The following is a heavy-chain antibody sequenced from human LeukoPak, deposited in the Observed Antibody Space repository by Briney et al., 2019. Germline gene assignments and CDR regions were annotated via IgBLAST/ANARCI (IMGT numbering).Heavy chain of an antibody. CDR3: ARDLGTMVRGQVVDY. CDR2: ISSSSSYI. D-gene: IGHD3-10*01. CDR1: GFTFSSYS. V-gene: IGHV3-21*04. Sequence: GGSLRLSCAASGFTFSSYSMNRFCQAPGKGLEWVSSISSSSSYIYYADSVKGRFTISRDNAKNSLYLQMNSLRAEDTAVYYCARDLGTMVRGQVVDYWGQGTLVTVSS. J-gene: IGHJ4*02.